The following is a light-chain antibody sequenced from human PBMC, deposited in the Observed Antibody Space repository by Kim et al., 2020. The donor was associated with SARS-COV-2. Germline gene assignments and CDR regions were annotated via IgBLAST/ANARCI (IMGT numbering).Light chain of an antibody. CDR3: CSYAGSYTS. V-gene: IGLV2-11*01. CDR1: SSDVGGYNY. J-gene: IGLJ1*01. CDR2: DVS. Sequence: QSALTQPRSVSGSPGQSVTISCIGTSSDVGGYNYVSWYQQHPGKAPKLMIYDVSKRPSGVPDRFSGSKSGNTASLTISGLQAEDEADYYCCSYAGSYTSFGTGTKVTVL.